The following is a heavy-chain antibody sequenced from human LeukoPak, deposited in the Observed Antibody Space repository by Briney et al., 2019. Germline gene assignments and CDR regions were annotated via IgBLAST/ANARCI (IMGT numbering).Heavy chain of an antibody. D-gene: IGHD3-9*01. V-gene: IGHV4-34*01. CDR3: ANVSVLRYFDWLGYAFDI. Sequence: SETLSLTCAVYGGSFSGYYWSWIRQPPGKGLEWIGEINHSGSTNYNPSLKSRVTISVDTSKNQFSLKLSSVTAADTAVYYCANVSVLRYFDWLGYAFDIWGQGTMVTVSS. J-gene: IGHJ3*02. CDR2: INHSGST. CDR1: GGSFSGYY.